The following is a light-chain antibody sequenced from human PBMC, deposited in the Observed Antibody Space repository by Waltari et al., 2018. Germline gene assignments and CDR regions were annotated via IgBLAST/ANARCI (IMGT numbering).Light chain of an antibody. V-gene: IGKV3-15*01. CDR3: QQYNQWPYT. CDR1: QSVSHH. J-gene: IGKJ2*01. CDR2: AAS. Sequence: ETVMIQSPATLSVSPGERVTLSCRASQSVSHHVACFQETPGQAPRLLVYAASSRGNDIPARFGGSGSGTEFTLTINSLQPEDFAVYYCQQYNQWPYTFGQGTKLDLK.